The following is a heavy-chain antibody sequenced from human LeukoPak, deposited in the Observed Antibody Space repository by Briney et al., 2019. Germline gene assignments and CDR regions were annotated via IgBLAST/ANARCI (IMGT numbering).Heavy chain of an antibody. V-gene: IGHV3-23*01. Sequence: GGSLRLSCAASGFTFSTYAMHWVRQAPGKGLEWVSAISGSGGSTYYADSVKGRFTISRDNSKNTLYLQMNSLRAEDTAVYYCAKAMVWLEPHYFDYWGQGTLVTVSS. D-gene: IGHD5-24*01. CDR1: GFTFSTYA. CDR2: ISGSGGST. CDR3: AKAMVWLEPHYFDY. J-gene: IGHJ4*02.